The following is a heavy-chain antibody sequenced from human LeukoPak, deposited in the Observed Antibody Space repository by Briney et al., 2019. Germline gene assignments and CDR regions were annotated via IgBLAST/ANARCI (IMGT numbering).Heavy chain of an antibody. D-gene: IGHD3-10*01. V-gene: IGHV4-59*01. CDR1: GGSFSGYS. J-gene: IGHJ5*02. CDR2: IYYSGST. Sequence: KASETLSLTCAVYGGSFSGYSWSWIRQPPGKGLEWIGYIYYSGSTNYNPSLKSRVTISVDTSKNQFSLKLSSVTAADTAVYYCARESNYHGSGTGWFDPWGQGTLVTVSS. CDR3: ARESNYHGSGTGWFDP.